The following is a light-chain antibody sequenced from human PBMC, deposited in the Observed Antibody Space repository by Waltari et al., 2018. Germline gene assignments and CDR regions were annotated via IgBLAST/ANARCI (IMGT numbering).Light chain of an antibody. V-gene: IGLV2-11*01. CDR2: DVT. CDR3: CSYAGRYTHVV. J-gene: IGLJ2*01. Sequence: QSALTQPRSVSGSPGQSVTISCTGTSSAVGAYDYVSSYQPPPGKAPKLMICDVTTRPSGVPDRFSGSKSGNTASLTISGLQAEDEAYYYCCSYAGRYTHVVFGGGTKLTVL. CDR1: SSAVGAYDY.